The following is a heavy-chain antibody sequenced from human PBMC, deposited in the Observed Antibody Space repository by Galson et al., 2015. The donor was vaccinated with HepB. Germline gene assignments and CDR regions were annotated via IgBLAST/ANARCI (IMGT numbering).Heavy chain of an antibody. D-gene: IGHD6-13*01. V-gene: IGHV2-5*01. Sequence: PALVKPTQTLTLTRTFSGFSLSTSGVGVGWIRQPPGKALEWLALIYWNDDKRYSPSLKSRLTITKDTSKNQVVLTMTNMDPVDTATYYCAHRNGYSSSWYVGWFDPWGQGTLVTVSS. CDR1: GFSLSTSGVG. CDR3: AHRNGYSSSWYVGWFDP. J-gene: IGHJ5*02. CDR2: IYWNDDK.